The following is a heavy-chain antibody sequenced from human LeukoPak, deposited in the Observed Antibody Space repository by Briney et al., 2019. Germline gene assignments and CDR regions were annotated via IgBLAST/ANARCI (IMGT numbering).Heavy chain of an antibody. CDR3: ARDSGRFDVFDI. CDR2: IYSGDST. V-gene: IGHV3-66*01. CDR1: GFTVSSTY. Sequence: GGSLRLSCAASGFTVSSTYMSWVRQAPGKGLEWVSVIYSGDSTYYADSVKGGFTIFRDNSKNTLYLQMNSLRVEDTAVYYCARDSGRFDVFDIWGQGTMVTVSS. J-gene: IGHJ3*02. D-gene: IGHD3-10*01.